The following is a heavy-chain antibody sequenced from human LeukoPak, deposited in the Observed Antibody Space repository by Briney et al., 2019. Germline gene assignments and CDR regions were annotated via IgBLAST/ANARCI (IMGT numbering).Heavy chain of an antibody. V-gene: IGHV4-59*01. Sequence: SETLSLTCTVSGCSMSRYYWSWIRQPPGKGLEWIGYIYHSGSTSYNPSLMSRVAMSVDMSKNQFSVKLHSVTAADTALYYCARVGPSGSGYYVYGFDFWGQGTTVTVSS. CDR2: IYHSGST. J-gene: IGHJ3*01. CDR3: ARVGPSGSGYYVYGFDF. CDR1: GCSMSRYY. D-gene: IGHD3-22*01.